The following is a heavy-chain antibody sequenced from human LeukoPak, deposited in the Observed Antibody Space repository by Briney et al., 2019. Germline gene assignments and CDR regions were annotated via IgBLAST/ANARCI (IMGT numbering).Heavy chain of an antibody. CDR2: ISSSSSYI. V-gene: IGHV3-21*01. Sequence: GGSLRLYCAASGFTFSSYTMNWVRQAPGKGLEWVSSISSSSSYIYYAGSVKGRLTISRDNAKNSLYLQMNSLRAEDTAVYYCARDPTPRYCSGGSCYTHYGMDVWGQGTTVTVSS. CDR1: GFTFSSYT. D-gene: IGHD2-15*01. CDR3: ARDPTPRYCSGGSCYTHYGMDV. J-gene: IGHJ6*02.